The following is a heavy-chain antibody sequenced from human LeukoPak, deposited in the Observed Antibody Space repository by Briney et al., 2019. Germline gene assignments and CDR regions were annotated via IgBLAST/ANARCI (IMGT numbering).Heavy chain of an antibody. CDR1: GYTFTSYD. CDR2: MNPNSGNT. CDR3: AIPTHSSGWYQED. D-gene: IGHD6-19*01. J-gene: IGHJ4*02. Sequence: ASVKVSCKASGYTFTSYDINWLRQATGQGLEWMGWMNPNSGNTGYAQKFQGRVTMTRNTSISTAYMELSSLRSEDTAVYYCAIPTHSSGWYQEDWGQGTLVTVSS. V-gene: IGHV1-8*01.